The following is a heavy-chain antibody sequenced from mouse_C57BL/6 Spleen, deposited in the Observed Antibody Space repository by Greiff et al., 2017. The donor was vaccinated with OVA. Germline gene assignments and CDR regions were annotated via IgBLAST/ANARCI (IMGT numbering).Heavy chain of an antibody. CDR2: IYPGDGDT. CDR1: GYAFSSYW. CDR3: ARDSNYFYYAMDY. V-gene: IGHV1-80*01. D-gene: IGHD2-5*01. Sequence: VKLMESGAELVKPGASVKISCKASGYAFSSYWMNWVKQRPGKGLEWIGQIYPGDGDTNYNGKFKGKATLTADKSSSTAYMQLSSLTSEDSAVYFCARDSNYFYYAMDYWGQGTSVTVSS. J-gene: IGHJ4*01.